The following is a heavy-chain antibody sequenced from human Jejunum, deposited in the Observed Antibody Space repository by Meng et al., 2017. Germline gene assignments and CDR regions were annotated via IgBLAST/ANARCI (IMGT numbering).Heavy chain of an antibody. CDR1: GYTFKNYY. V-gene: IGHV1-46*02. Sequence: ASVKVSCKASGYTFKNYYINWLRQAPGQGLEWMGIIDPDGGSTRYAQKVQGRITVTRDTSTSTVYMELRSLISDDTAVYFCAREALRSYDALAGYYKLRHPDYWGRGTLVTVSS. CDR2: IDPDGGST. CDR3: AREALRSYDALAGYYKLRHPDY. D-gene: IGHD3-9*01. J-gene: IGHJ4*02.